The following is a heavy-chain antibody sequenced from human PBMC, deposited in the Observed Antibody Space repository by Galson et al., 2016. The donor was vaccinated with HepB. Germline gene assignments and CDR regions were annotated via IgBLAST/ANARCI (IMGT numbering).Heavy chain of an antibody. Sequence: ETLSLTCAVSGGSFSADYWGWIRQAPGKGLAWIGEISHSGTTNYNPSLRSRVIMSVDTSMNLFPLRLSSVTAADTAIYYCVRSHIAATGGPPLFDFWGQGALVTVSS. V-gene: IGHV4-34*01. J-gene: IGHJ4*02. CDR2: ISHSGTT. CDR3: VRSHIAATGGPPLFDF. D-gene: IGHD6-13*01. CDR1: GGSFSADY.